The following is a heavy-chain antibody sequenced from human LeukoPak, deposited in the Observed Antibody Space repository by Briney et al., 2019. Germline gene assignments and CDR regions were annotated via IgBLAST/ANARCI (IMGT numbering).Heavy chain of an antibody. J-gene: IGHJ4*02. CDR3: AKDDYSNSGSFDY. CDR2: ISGGST. V-gene: IGHV3-23*01. CDR1: GFTFSSYA. Sequence: GGSLRLSCAASGFTFSSYAMSWVRQAPGKGLEGLEWVSLISGGSTYYADSVKGRFTISRDNSQNTLYPQMNSLRAEDTAVYYCAKDDYSNSGSFDYWGQGTLVTVSS. D-gene: IGHD4-11*01.